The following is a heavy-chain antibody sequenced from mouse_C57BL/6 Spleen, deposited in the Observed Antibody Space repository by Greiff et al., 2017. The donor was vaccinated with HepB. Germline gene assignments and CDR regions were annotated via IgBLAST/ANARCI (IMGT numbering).Heavy chain of an antibody. Sequence: VQLQQSGAELARPGASVKLSCKASGYTFTSYGISWVKQRTGQGLEWIGEIYPRSGNTYYNEKFKGKATLTADKSSSTAYMELRSLTSEDSAVYFCARQGGYWYFDVLGTGTTVTVSA. CDR1: GYTFTSYG. CDR3: ARQGGYWYFDV. J-gene: IGHJ1*03. CDR2: IYPRSGNT. D-gene: IGHD1-1*02. V-gene: IGHV1-81*01.